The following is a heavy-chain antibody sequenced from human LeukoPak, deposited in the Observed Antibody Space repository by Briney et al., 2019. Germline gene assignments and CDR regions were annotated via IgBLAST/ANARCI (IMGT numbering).Heavy chain of an antibody. D-gene: IGHD3-22*01. CDR3: ARDQGHYYDSSAAFDY. CDR1: GFTFSSYA. J-gene: IGHJ4*02. CDR2: ISYDGSNK. Sequence: PGGSLRLSCAASGFTFSSYAMHWVRQAPGKGLEWVAVISYDGSNKYYADSVKGRFTISRDNAKNSLYLQMNSLRAEDTAVYYCARDQGHYYDSSAAFDYWGQGTLVTVSS. V-gene: IGHV3-30*04.